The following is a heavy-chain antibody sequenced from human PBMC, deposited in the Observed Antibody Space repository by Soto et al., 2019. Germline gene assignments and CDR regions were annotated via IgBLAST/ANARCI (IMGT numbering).Heavy chain of an antibody. CDR1: GDSISGGASF. CDR2: VYYSGSS. J-gene: IGHJ5*02. CDR3: AKLSCTSSTCYFPGWFDP. Sequence: ASETLSLTCTVSGDSISGGASFWSWIRQPPGKGLEWIANVYYSGSSYYNPSLKSRLTISVDTTKNQFSLQLKSMTAAGTAVYYCAKLSCTSSTCYFPGWFDPWGQGTLVTVSS. V-gene: IGHV4-31*03. D-gene: IGHD2-2*01.